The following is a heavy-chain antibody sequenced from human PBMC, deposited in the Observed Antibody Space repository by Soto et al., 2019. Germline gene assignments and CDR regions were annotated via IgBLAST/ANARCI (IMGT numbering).Heavy chain of an antibody. D-gene: IGHD6-19*01. CDR3: ARTAGPTPFDP. J-gene: IGHJ5*02. CDR2: INAGNGNT. CDR1: VYTFTSYA. Sequence: ASVKVSCKASVYTFTSYAMHWVRQAPGQRLEWMGWINAGNGNTKYSQKFQGRVTITRDTSASTVYMELNSLTSEDTAVYYCARTAGPTPFDPWGQGTPVTVS. V-gene: IGHV1-3*01.